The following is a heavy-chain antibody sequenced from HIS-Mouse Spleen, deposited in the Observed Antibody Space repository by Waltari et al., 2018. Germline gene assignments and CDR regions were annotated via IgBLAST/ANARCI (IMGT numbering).Heavy chain of an antibody. V-gene: IGHV4-39*07. CDR2: IYYSGST. CDR3: ARAPTGFLEWFDAFDI. D-gene: IGHD3-3*01. Sequence: QLQLQESGPGLVKPSETLSLTCTVSGGSISSSSYYWGWIRQPPGKGLEWIGSIYYSGSTYYNPSLKGRVTISVDTSKNQFSLKLSSVTAADTAVYYCARAPTGFLEWFDAFDIWGQGTMVTVSS. J-gene: IGHJ3*02. CDR1: GGSISSSSYY.